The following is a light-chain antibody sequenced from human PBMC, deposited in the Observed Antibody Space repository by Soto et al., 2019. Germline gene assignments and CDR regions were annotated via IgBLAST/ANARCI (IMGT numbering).Light chain of an antibody. Sequence: EIVMTQSPATLSVSPGERATLSCRASQSVSSNVAWYQQKPGQAPRLLIYGASTRATGIPARFSGSGSGTEFTLTISSLQSEDFAVYYGQQYNNWPRTFGQGTKLEIK. CDR3: QQYNNWPRT. J-gene: IGKJ2*01. CDR1: QSVSSN. V-gene: IGKV3-15*01. CDR2: GAS.